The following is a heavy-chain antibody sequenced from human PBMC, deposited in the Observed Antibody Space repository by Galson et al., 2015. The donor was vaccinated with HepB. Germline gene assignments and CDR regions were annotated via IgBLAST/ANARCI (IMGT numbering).Heavy chain of an antibody. J-gene: IGHJ4*02. D-gene: IGHD2-15*01. CDR2: INEDGSTA. CDR3: ARPECYSASCPFDY. Sequence: SLRLSCAASGFTFSNYWMHWVRQAPRKGLVWVSHINEDGSTATYADSGKGRFTISRDNAKNTLSLQMNSLRAEDTAVYYCARPECYSASCPFDYWGQGILVTVSS. V-gene: IGHV3-74*01. CDR1: GFTFSNYW.